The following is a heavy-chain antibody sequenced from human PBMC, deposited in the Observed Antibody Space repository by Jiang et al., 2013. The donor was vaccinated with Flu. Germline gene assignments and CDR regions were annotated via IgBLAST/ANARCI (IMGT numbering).Heavy chain of an antibody. CDR2: INPNSGGT. J-gene: IGHJ6*02. CDR3: ARRGDYVSSASYYYGMDV. V-gene: IGHV1-2*04. D-gene: IGHD4-17*01. CDR1: GYTFTGYY. Sequence: SGAEVKKPGASVKVSCKASGYTFTGYYMHWVRQAPGQGLEWMGWINPNSGGTNYAQKFQGWVTMTRDTSISTAYMELSRLRSDDTAVYYCARRGDYVSSASYYYGMDVWGQGTTVTVSS.